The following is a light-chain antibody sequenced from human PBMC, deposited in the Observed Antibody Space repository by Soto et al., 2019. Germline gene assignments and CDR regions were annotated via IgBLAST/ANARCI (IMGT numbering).Light chain of an antibody. Sequence: EVVMTQSPATLSVSPGERATLSCRDSQSFSITLAWYQQKPGQAPRLLIYGASTRATGIPARFSGSGSGTEFTLTISSLQSEDFAVYYCQQYSTWPLTFGVGTKVEIK. CDR2: GAS. CDR3: QQYSTWPLT. CDR1: QSFSIT. V-gene: IGKV3-15*01. J-gene: IGKJ4*01.